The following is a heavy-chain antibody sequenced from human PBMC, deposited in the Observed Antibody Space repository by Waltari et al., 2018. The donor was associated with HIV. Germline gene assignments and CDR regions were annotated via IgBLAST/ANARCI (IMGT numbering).Heavy chain of an antibody. CDR1: GGSISSYY. Sequence: QVQLQESGPGLVKPSETLSLICTVSGGSISSYYWSWIRQPPGKGLEWIGYIYDSGSTNYNPSLKSRVTISVDTSKNQFSLKLSSVTAADTAMYYCAREYCGGDCYPDYWGQGTLVTVSS. J-gene: IGHJ4*02. CDR2: IYDSGST. D-gene: IGHD2-21*02. CDR3: AREYCGGDCYPDY. V-gene: IGHV4-59*01.